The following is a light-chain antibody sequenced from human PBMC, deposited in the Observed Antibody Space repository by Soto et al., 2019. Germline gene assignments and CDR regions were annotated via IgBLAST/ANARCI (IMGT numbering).Light chain of an antibody. V-gene: IGKV1-8*01. CDR2: DAS. CDR3: QQFYNYPRT. Sequence: IQMTQSPPTLSASIRDIVTITCRATQDIGTYLAWYQQIPGKAPKLLIYDASTLQTGVPSRFSGSGSGTDFTLTISYLQSEDFGTYYCQQFYNYPRTFGQGTKVDIK. CDR1: QDIGTY. J-gene: IGKJ1*01.